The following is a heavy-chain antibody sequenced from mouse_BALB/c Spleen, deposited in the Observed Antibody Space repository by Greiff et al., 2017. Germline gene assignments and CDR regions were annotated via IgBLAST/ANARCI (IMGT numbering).Heavy chain of an antibody. V-gene: IGHV1S81*02. CDR3: TRRDYRYDDAMDY. CDR2: INPSNGGT. D-gene: IGHD2-14*01. J-gene: IGHJ4*01. Sequence: VKLQESGAELVKPGASVKLSCKASGYTFTSYYMYWVKQRPGQGLEWIGEINPSNGGTNFNEKFKSKATLTVDKSSSTAYMQLSSLTSEDSAVYYCTRRDYRYDDAMDYWGQGTSVTVSS. CDR1: GYTFTSYY.